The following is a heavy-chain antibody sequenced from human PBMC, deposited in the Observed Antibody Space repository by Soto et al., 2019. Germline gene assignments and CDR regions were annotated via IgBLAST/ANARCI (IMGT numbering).Heavy chain of an antibody. CDR1: GYTFTGYY. D-gene: IGHD2-2*01. J-gene: IGHJ3*02. V-gene: IGHV1-2*02. CDR2: INPNSGGT. Sequence: ASVKVSCKASGYTFTGYYMHWVRQAPGQGLEWMGWINPNSGGTNYAQKFQGRVTMTRDTSISTAYMELSRLRSDDTAVYYCARVLCHTDDCSSTYSPESAFDIWRQGTMVTVSS. CDR3: ARVLCHTDDCSSTYSPESAFDI.